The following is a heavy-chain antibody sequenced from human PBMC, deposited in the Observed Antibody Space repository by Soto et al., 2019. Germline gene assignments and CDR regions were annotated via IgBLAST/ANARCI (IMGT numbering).Heavy chain of an antibody. J-gene: IGHJ6*02. Sequence: QVQLVESGGGVVQPGRSLRLSCAASGFTFSSYAMHWVRQAPGKGLEWVAVISYDGSNNYYAYSVKGRFTISRDNSKNTLYLQMNSLRAEDTAVHYCARCLVTGFYYGMDVWGQGTTVPVSS. V-gene: IGHV3-30-3*01. CDR1: GFTFSSYA. CDR3: ARCLVTGFYYGMDV. CDR2: ISYDGSNN. D-gene: IGHD3-16*02.